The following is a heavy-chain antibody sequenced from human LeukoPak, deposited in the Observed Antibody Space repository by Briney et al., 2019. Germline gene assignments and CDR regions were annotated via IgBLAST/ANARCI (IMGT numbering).Heavy chain of an antibody. D-gene: IGHD6-13*01. Sequence: ASVKVSCKASGYTFTSYDINWVRQATGQGLEWMGWMNPNSGNTGYAQKFQGRVTMTRNTSISTAYMELSSLRSEDTAVYYCARVAESRGQQLYGNWFDPWGQGTLVTVSS. CDR3: ARVAESRGQQLYGNWFDP. CDR1: GYTFTSYD. CDR2: MNPNSGNT. V-gene: IGHV1-8*01. J-gene: IGHJ5*02.